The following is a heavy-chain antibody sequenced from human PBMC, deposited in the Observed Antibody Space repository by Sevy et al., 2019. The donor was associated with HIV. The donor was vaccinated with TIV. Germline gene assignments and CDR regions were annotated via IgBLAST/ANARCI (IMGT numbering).Heavy chain of an antibody. D-gene: IGHD7-27*01. CDR3: ARDPLISLGADLFDY. Sequence: GGSLRLSCAASGFTFSSYAMHWVRQAPGKGLEWVAFIQFDGNKKYSADSIKGRFTISRDNSKNTLCLQMNSLRAEDTAVYYCARDPLISLGADLFDYWGQGTLVTVSS. CDR1: GFTFSSYA. CDR2: IQFDGNKK. J-gene: IGHJ4*02. V-gene: IGHV3-30*02.